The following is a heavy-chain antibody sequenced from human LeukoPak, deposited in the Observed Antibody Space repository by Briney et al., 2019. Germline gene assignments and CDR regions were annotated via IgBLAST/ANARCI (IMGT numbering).Heavy chain of an antibody. Sequence: PSETLSLTCTVSGASISSSTDYWGWIRQPPGKGLEWVSYISSSGSTYYADSVKGRFTISRDNSKNTLYLQMNSLRAEDTAVYYCAKGRYYYDSSDYYPFDYWGQGTLVTVSS. CDR1: GASISSSTDY. V-gene: IGHV3-23*01. J-gene: IGHJ4*02. D-gene: IGHD3-22*01. CDR2: ISSSGST. CDR3: AKGRYYYDSSDYYPFDY.